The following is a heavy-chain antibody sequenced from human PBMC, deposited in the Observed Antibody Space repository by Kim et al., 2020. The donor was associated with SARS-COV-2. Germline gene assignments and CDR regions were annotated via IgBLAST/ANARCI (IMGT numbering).Heavy chain of an antibody. D-gene: IGHD3-22*01. CDR2: IYYSGSA. J-gene: IGHJ4*02. CDR3: ARVYYYDRSEIDY. CDR1: GGSISTTSYF. V-gene: IGHV4-39*07. Sequence: SETLSLTCTVSGGSISTTSYFWGWIRQPPGKGLEWIGNIYYSGSAYYNPSLKSRVTISIDTSKNQFSLRLSSVTAADTAMYYCARVYYYDRSEIDYWGQGTLVTVSS.